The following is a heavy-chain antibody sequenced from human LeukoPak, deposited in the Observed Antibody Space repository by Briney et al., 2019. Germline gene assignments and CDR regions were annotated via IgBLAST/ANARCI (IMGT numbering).Heavy chain of an antibody. CDR1: GFTFSNYG. Sequence: PGGSLRLSCAASGFTFSNYGMAWVRQAPGKGLEWVSTIAVVGGNTHYADSVEGRFTISRQDSNNELHLQLNSLRAEDTAIYYCARDCCSGGGPLDIWGQGTLVTVSS. J-gene: IGHJ4*02. CDR3: ARDCCSGGGPLDI. D-gene: IGHD2-15*01. CDR2: IAVVGGNT. V-gene: IGHV3-23*01.